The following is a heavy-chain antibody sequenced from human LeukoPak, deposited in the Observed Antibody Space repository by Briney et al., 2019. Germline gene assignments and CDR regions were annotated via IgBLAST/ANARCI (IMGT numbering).Heavy chain of an antibody. CDR2: VSNSGEST. CDR1: GFTFSSYA. D-gene: IGHD3-10*01. Sequence: PGGSLRLSCAASGFTFSSYAMNWVRQAPGKGLEWVSTVSNSGESTYYADSVKGRFTISRDNSKNTLLLQMNSLRAEDTAVYYCAKGAMVRGVLGYWGQGTLVTVSS. CDR3: AKGAMVRGVLGY. J-gene: IGHJ4*02. V-gene: IGHV3-23*01.